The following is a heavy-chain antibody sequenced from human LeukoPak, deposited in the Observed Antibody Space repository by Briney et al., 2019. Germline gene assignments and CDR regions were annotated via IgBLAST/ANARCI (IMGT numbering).Heavy chain of an antibody. Sequence: PGGSLRLSCAASGFTFSSYGMYWVRQAPGKGLEWVAFIRYDGSNKYYADSVKGRFTVSRDNSKNTLYLQMKSLRAEDTAVYYCARRYVYGTLHAFDIWGQGTMVTVSS. CDR2: IRYDGSNK. V-gene: IGHV3-30*02. D-gene: IGHD2/OR15-2a*01. CDR1: GFTFSSYG. CDR3: ARRYVYGTLHAFDI. J-gene: IGHJ3*02.